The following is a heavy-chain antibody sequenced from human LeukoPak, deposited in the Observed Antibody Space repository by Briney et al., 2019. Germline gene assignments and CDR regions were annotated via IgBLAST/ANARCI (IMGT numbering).Heavy chain of an antibody. V-gene: IGHV4-34*01. D-gene: IGHD2-2*01. Sequence: SETLSLTCTVYGESFSGYYWSWIRQPPGKGLEWIGEINHSGSTNYNPSLKSRVIISLDTSKNLFSLKLTSMTAADTAVYYCASTERCSTTCPLDYWGQGTLVTVSS. CDR3: ASTERCSTTCPLDY. CDR1: GESFSGYY. CDR2: INHSGST. J-gene: IGHJ4*02.